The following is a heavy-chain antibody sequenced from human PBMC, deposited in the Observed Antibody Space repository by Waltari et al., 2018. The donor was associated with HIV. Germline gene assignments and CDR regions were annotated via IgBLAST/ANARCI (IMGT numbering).Heavy chain of an antibody. CDR1: VSSISVAYY. J-gene: IGHJ3*02. V-gene: IGHV4-38-2*01. CDR3: ARVRITLIVAGPFDM. Sequence: HVQLQESGPGLVKPSETLSLTCVVSVSSISVAYYWGGIRPSPGKGLEWIGSLHHSGRNYHNPSLKSRVTISVDASKSQFSLKLTSATAADTAIYYCARVRITLIVAGPFDMWGQGTLVTVSS. CDR2: LHHSGRN. D-gene: IGHD3-22*01.